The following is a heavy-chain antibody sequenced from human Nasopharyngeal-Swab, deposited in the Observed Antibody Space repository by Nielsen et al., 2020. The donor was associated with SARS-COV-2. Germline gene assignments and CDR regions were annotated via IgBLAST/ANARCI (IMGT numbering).Heavy chain of an antibody. CDR2: ISSSGGTI. D-gene: IGHD3-22*01. CDR1: GFSFSDYY. CDR3: AREVDSYDSSGYWSF. Sequence: GESLKISCAASGFSFSDYYMSWLRQAPGKGLEWISYISSSGGTIYSADSVKGRFTISRDNAKNSLYLQMNSLRAEDSAVYYCAREVDSYDSSGYWSFWGQGTLVTVSS. J-gene: IGHJ4*02. V-gene: IGHV3-11*04.